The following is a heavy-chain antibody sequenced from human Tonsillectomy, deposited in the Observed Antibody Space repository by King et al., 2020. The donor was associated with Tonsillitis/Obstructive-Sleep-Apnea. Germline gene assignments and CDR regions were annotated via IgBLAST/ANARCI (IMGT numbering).Heavy chain of an antibody. Sequence: VTLQESGPVLVKPTGTLTLTCTVSGFSVSNGRMGVSWIRQPPGKALEWLAHTFSNDEKSYSTSLKSRLTISKDTSKSQVVLTLTNMDPVDTATYYCARIADTAMASYYYYYYMDVWGKGTTVTVSS. CDR2: TFSNDEK. CDR1: GFSVSNGRMG. D-gene: IGHD5-18*01. J-gene: IGHJ6*03. V-gene: IGHV2-26*01. CDR3: ARIADTAMASYYYYYYMDV.